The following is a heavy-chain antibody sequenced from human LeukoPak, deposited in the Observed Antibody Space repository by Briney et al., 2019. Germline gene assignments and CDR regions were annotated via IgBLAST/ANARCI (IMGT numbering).Heavy chain of an antibody. J-gene: IGHJ4*02. D-gene: IGHD3-10*01. V-gene: IGHV3-48*03. CDR3: GTGYGSGSSYY. CDR2: INTNGGTI. CDR1: GFTFSTYE. Sequence: PGGSLRLSCAASGFTFSTYELNWVRQAPGKGLEWVAYINTNGGTIHYGDSVQGRFTISRDNAKSSVYLQMNSLRAEDTAVYYCGTGYGSGSSYYWGQGTLVTVSS.